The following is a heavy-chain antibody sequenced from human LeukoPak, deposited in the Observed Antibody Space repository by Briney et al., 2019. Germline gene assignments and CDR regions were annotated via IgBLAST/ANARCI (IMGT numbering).Heavy chain of an antibody. D-gene: IGHD1-1*01. V-gene: IGHV3-48*01. J-gene: IGHJ3*02. CDR2: ISSSSSTI. CDR3: AMDKVQLERRYAFDI. Sequence: PGGSLRLSCAASGFTFSSYSMNWVRQAPGKGLEWVSYISSSSSTIYYADSVKGRFTISRDNAKNSLYLQMNSLSAEDTAVYYCAMDKVQLERRYAFDIWGQGTMVTVSS. CDR1: GFTFSSYS.